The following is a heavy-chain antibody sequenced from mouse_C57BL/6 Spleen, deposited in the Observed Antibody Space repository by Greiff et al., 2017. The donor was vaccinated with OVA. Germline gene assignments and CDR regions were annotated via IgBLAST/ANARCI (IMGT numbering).Heavy chain of an antibody. V-gene: IGHV1-50*01. Sequence: QVQLQQPGAELVKPGASVKLSCKASGYTFTSYWMQWVKQRPGQGLEWIGEIDPSDSNTNYNQKFKVKATLTVDTSSSTAYMQLSSLTSEDSAVYYCARATGPWYAIDYWGQGTSVTVSS. CDR2: IDPSDSNT. CDR3: ARATGPWYAIDY. CDR1: GYTFTSYW. J-gene: IGHJ4*01. D-gene: IGHD4-1*02.